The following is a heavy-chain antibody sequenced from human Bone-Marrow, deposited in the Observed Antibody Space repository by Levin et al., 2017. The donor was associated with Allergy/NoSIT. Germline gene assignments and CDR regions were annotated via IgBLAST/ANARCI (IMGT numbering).Heavy chain of an antibody. Sequence: NSSETLSLTCTVSGDSISSFYWSWIRQTPGKGLEWLGYIYYSGKADYNPSLQSRVTISVDTSKNQFSLRLTSVTAADTAVYYCARVYRIIAGGYYHYNGMDVWGQGTTVTVSS. CDR3: ARVYRIIAGGYYHYNGMDV. D-gene: IGHD3-16*02. J-gene: IGHJ6*02. V-gene: IGHV4-59*01. CDR2: IYYSGKA. CDR1: GDSISSFY.